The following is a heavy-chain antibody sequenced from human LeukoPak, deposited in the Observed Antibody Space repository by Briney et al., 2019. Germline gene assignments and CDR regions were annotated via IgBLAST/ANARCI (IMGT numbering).Heavy chain of an antibody. J-gene: IGHJ4*02. CDR1: GFTFSMYG. V-gene: IGHV3-48*01. CDR2: ISSSSSTI. D-gene: IGHD2-15*01. CDR3: ASATRGVASDFDY. Sequence: GGSLRLSCAASGFTFSMYGMNWVRQAPGKGLEWVSYISSSSSTIYYADSVKGRFTISRDNAKNSLYLQMNSLRAEDTAVYYCASATRGVASDFDYWGQGTLVTVSS.